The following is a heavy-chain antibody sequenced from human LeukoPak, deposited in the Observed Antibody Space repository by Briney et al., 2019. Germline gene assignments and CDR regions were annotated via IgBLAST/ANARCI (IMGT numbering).Heavy chain of an antibody. V-gene: IGHV3-30*18. CDR3: AKDGSSSSFDY. CDR2: ISYDGSNK. D-gene: IGHD6-13*01. J-gene: IGHJ4*02. Sequence: GGSLRLSCAASGFTFSSYGMHWVCQAPGKGLEWVAVISYDGSNKYYADSVKGRFTISRDNSKNTLYLQMNSLRAEDTAVYYCAKDGSSSSFDYWGQGTLVTVSS. CDR1: GFTFSSYG.